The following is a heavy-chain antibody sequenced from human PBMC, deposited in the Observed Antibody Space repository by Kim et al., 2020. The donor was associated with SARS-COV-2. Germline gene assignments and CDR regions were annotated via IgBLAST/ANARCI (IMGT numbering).Heavy chain of an antibody. Sequence: ASVKVSCKASGYTFTSYYMHWVRQAPGQGLEWMGNINPSGGSTSYAQKFQGRVTMTRDTSTSTVYMELSSLRSEDTAVYYCARGSPVYYDILTGYYRDYWGQGTLVTVSS. CDR3: ARGSPVYYDILTGYYRDY. J-gene: IGHJ4*02. CDR1: GYTFTSYY. CDR2: INPSGGST. D-gene: IGHD3-9*01. V-gene: IGHV1-46*01.